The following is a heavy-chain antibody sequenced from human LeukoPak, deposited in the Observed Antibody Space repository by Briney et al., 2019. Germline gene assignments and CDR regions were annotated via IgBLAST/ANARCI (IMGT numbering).Heavy chain of an antibody. Sequence: ASVKVSCTASGYTFTSYAMHWVRQAPGQRLEWMGWINAGNGNTKYSQKFQGRVTITRDTSASTAYMELSSLRSEDTAVYYCARFHYYGSGSYPLAFDIWGQGTMVTVSS. CDR1: GYTFTSYA. D-gene: IGHD3-10*01. CDR2: INAGNGNT. J-gene: IGHJ3*02. CDR3: ARFHYYGSGSYPLAFDI. V-gene: IGHV1-3*01.